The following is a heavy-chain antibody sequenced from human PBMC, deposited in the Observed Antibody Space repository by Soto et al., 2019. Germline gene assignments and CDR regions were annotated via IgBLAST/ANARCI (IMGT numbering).Heavy chain of an antibody. CDR1: GGTFSSYA. CDR3: ARDIVGCSSTSCAPYYFDY. J-gene: IGHJ4*02. D-gene: IGHD2-2*01. Sequence: ASVKVSCKASGGTFSSYAISWVRQAPGQGLEWMGGIIPIFGIANYAQKFQGRVTITADKSTSTAYMELSSLRSEDTAVYYCARDIVGCSSTSCAPYYFDYWGQGTLVTVSS. V-gene: IGHV1-69*10. CDR2: IIPIFGIA.